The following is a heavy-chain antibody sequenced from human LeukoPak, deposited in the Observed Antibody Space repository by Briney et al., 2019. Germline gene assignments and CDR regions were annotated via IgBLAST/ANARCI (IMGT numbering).Heavy chain of an antibody. D-gene: IGHD3-9*01. J-gene: IGHJ3*02. CDR2: IYYSGST. V-gene: IGHV4-39*07. CDR1: GGSISSSSYY. Sequence: SETLSLTCTVSGGSISSSSYYWGWIRQPPGKGLEWIGSIYYSGSTYYNPSLKSRVTISVDTSKNQFSLKLSSVTAADTAVYYCARDSDLDYDILTGYYTFDAFDIWGQGTMVTVSS. CDR3: ARDSDLDYDILTGYYTFDAFDI.